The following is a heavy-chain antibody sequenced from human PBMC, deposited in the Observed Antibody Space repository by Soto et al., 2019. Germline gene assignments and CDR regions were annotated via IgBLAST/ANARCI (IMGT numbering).Heavy chain of an antibody. D-gene: IGHD3-3*01. CDR1: GGSFSGYY. CDR2: INHSGSA. J-gene: IGHJ4*02. V-gene: IGHV4-34*01. Sequence: SETLSLTCAVYGGSFSGYYWSWIRQPPGKGLEWIGQINHSGSANYNPSLKSRVTISVDTSKNQFSLKLSSLTAADTAVYYCARAYDFWSGYYTFDYWGQGTLVTVSS. CDR3: ARAYDFWSGYYTFDY.